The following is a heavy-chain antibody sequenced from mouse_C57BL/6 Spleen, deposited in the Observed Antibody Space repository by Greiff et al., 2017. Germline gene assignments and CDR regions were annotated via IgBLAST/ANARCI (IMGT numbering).Heavy chain of an antibody. Sequence: VQLMESGPELVKPGASVKISCKASGYAFSSSWMTWVQQRPGKGLEWIGRIYPGDGDTNYNGKFKGKATLTADKSSSTAYMQLSRLTSEDSAVYFGARGAGYDSMDYWGQGTPVTVSS. J-gene: IGHJ4*01. D-gene: IGHD3-2*02. V-gene: IGHV1-82*01. CDR3: ARGAGYDSMDY. CDR1: GYAFSSSW. CDR2: IYPGDGDT.